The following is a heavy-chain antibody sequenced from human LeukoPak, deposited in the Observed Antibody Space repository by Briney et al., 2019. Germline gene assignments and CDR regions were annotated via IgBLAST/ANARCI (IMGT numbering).Heavy chain of an antibody. V-gene: IGHV4-39*02. CDR1: GGSISSSSYY. CDR3: ARDEQWLAHDAFDI. CDR2: IYYSGST. Sequence: SETPSLTCTVSGGSISSSSYYWGWIRQPPGKGLEWIGSIYYSGSTYYNPSLKSRVTISVDTSKNQFTLKLSSVTAADTAVYYCARDEQWLAHDAFDIWGQGTMVTVSS. J-gene: IGHJ3*02. D-gene: IGHD6-19*01.